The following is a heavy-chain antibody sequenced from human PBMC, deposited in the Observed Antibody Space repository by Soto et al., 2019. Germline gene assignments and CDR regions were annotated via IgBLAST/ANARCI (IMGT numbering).Heavy chain of an antibody. D-gene: IGHD3-22*01. CDR3: AKRDLHYYDRRVYFAIDY. Sequence: QAGGSLRLSCAASGFTFKSYAVSWVRQAPGKGLEWVSAISGSGGSTYYADSVKGRFTISRDNSKNTLYLQITSLRAEETAVYNGAKRDLHYYDRRVYFAIDYWGQGTLVTVSS. J-gene: IGHJ4*02. V-gene: IGHV3-23*01. CDR1: GFTFKSYA. CDR2: ISGSGGST.